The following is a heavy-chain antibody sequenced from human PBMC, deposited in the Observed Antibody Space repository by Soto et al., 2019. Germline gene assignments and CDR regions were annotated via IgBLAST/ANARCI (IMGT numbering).Heavy chain of an antibody. CDR3: TPGGPLHYYYYGMDV. J-gene: IGHJ6*02. CDR1: GFTFSNAW. V-gene: IGHV3-15*07. CDR2: IKSKTDGGTT. Sequence: EVQLVESGGGLVKPGGSLRLSCAASGFTFSNAWMNWVRQAPGKGLEWVGRIKSKTDGGTTDYAAPVKGRFTISRDDSKNTLYLQMNSLKTEDTAVYYCTPGGPLHYYYYGMDVWGQGTTVTVSS. D-gene: IGHD3-10*01.